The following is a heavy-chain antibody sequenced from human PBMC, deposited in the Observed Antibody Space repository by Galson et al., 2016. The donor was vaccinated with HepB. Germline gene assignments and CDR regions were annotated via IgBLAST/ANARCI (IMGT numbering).Heavy chain of an antibody. D-gene: IGHD1-26*01. J-gene: IGHJ4*02. CDR1: GFTFSNYV. V-gene: IGHV3-30*04. CDR2: ISYDGSNK. CDR3: AIDAVGAAQLGS. Sequence: SLRLSCAASGFTFSNYVIHWVRQAPGKGLEWVAFISYDGSNKNYADSVKGRFTISRDNSQNPLYLQMNSLRPEDTAVHYCAIDAVGAAQLGSWGQGTLVTVSS.